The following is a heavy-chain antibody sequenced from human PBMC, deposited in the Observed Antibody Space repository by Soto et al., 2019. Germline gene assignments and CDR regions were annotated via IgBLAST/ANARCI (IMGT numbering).Heavy chain of an antibody. V-gene: IGHV1-18*01. Sequence: ASVKVSCKASGYTFTSYGITWVRQAPGQGLEWMGWISGYYGDTNYAQKFQGRVTLTTDTSTSTGYLEVMTLRPDDTAVYYCAREGSYHDLDYWGLGTLVTVSS. D-gene: IGHD3-22*01. J-gene: IGHJ4*02. CDR2: ISGYYGDT. CDR3: AREGSYHDLDY. CDR1: GYTFTSYG.